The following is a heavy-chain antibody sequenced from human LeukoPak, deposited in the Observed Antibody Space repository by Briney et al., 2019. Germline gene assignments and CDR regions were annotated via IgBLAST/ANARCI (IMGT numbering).Heavy chain of an antibody. CDR2: IYSSGST. CDR3: AKGGSNYFYYGMDV. CDR1: GGSISGFY. D-gene: IGHD3-9*01. V-gene: IGHV4-4*07. Sequence: TSETLSLTCTVSGGSISGFYWNWIPKSAEKGLEWIGRIYSSGSTNYNPSLGSRVSMSVDTCKNHFSLRLSSVTAADTAFYFCAKGGSNYFYYGMDVWGQGTTVTVSS. J-gene: IGHJ6*02.